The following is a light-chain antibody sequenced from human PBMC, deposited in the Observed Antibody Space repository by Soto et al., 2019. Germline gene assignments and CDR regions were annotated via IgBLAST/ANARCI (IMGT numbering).Light chain of an antibody. J-gene: IGKJ2*01. CDR2: KAS. Sequence: DIQMTQSPSTLSASVGDRVTITCRASQSISSWLAWYQQKPGKAPKLLIYKASSIESGVPSRFSGSGSGTEFTLTISSLQPDDFASYYCQQYNSYSGYTFGQGTKLEIK. CDR3: QQYNSYSGYT. V-gene: IGKV1-5*03. CDR1: QSISSW.